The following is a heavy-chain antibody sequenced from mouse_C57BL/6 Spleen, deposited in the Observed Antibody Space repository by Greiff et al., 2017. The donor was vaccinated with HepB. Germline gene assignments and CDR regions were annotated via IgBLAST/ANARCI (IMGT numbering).Heavy chain of an antibody. V-gene: IGHV5-9-1*02. CDR3: TRDDYEGYAMDY. Sequence: EVQLVESGEGLVKPGGSLKLSCAASGFTFSSYAMSWVRQTPEKRLEWVAYISSGGDYIYYADTVKGRFTISRDNARNTLYLQMSSLKSEDTAMYYCTRDDYEGYAMDYWGQGTSVTVSS. D-gene: IGHD2-4*01. CDR2: ISSGGDYI. CDR1: GFTFSSYA. J-gene: IGHJ4*01.